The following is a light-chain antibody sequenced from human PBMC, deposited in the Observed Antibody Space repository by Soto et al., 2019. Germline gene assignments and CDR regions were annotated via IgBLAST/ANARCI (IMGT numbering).Light chain of an antibody. J-gene: IGKJ4*01. Sequence: EAEMMQSPATLSVSPGETATLSCTASQNGDINLAWYQQKPGQTPRLLIFGASTRTSGTPAGFSGSGSGTEFTLPIPSLRSEDFALYFCQPSHHWLLLFGGGNKV. CDR1: QNGDIN. CDR3: QPSHHWLLL. CDR2: GAS. V-gene: IGKV3-15*01.